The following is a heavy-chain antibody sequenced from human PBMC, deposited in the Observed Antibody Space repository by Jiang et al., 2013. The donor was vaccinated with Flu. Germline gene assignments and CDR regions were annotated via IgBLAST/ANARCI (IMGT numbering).Heavy chain of an antibody. D-gene: IGHD7-27*01. CDR2: IASSSGIT. Sequence: QLVESGPEAKRPGASVRLSCKASGYTFSNYFVHWVRLAPGQGPEWMGRIASSSGITIRAQKFQGRLTMTTDTSASTIYMELTSLRSDDTAVYYCARDGDHHDFDHWGQGTLVTVSS. CDR3: ARDGDHHDFDH. CDR1: GYTFSNYF. J-gene: IGHJ4*02. V-gene: IGHV1-46*01.